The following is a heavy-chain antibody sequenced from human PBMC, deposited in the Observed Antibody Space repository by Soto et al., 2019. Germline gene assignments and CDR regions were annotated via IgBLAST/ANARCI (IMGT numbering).Heavy chain of an antibody. CDR3: ARQVVTASSPIYYFDY. V-gene: IGHV4-59*08. Sequence: SETLSLTCTVSGGSISSYYWSWIRQPPGKGLEWIGYIYYSGSTYYNPSLKSRVTISVDTSKNQFSLKLYSVTAADTAVYYCARQVVTASSPIYYFDYWGQGTLVTVSS. D-gene: IGHD2-21*02. CDR1: GGSISSYY. CDR2: IYYSGST. J-gene: IGHJ4*02.